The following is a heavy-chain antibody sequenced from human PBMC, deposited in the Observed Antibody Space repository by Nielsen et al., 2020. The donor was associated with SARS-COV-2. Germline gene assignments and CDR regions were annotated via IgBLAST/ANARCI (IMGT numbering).Heavy chain of an antibody. V-gene: IGHV3-48*03. CDR2: ISSSGSTI. J-gene: IGHJ3*02. CDR1: GFTFSSYE. CDR3: AILMVYANYAFDI. Sequence: GGSLRLSCAASGFTFSSYEMNWVRQAPGKGLERVSYISSSGSTIYYADSVKGRFTISRDNAKNSLYLQMNSLRAEDTAVYYCAILMVYANYAFDIWGQGTMVTVSS. D-gene: IGHD2-8*01.